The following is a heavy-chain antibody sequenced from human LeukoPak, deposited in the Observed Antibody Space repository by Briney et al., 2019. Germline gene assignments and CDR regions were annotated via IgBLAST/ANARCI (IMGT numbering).Heavy chain of an antibody. J-gene: IGHJ4*02. V-gene: IGHV3-23*01. CDR2: TIVSGGHT. D-gene: IGHD1-26*01. CDR1: GFTFSNYA. Sequence: GGSLRLSCAASGFTFSNYAMSWVRQAPGKGLEWVSTTIVSGGHTYYADSVKGRFTISRDNSKNTLYLQMNSLRAEDTAVYYCAKVYSGSYFDWGQGTLVTVSS. CDR3: AKVYSGSYFD.